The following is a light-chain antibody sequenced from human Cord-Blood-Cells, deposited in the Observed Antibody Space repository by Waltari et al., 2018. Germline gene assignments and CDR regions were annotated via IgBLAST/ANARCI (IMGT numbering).Light chain of an antibody. CDR1: QSISSY. Sequence: DIQMTQSPSSLSASVRDRVTITCRASQSISSYINWYQQKPGKAPKLLIYAASSLQSGVPSRFSGSGSGTDFTLTISSLQPEDFATYYCQQSYSIPLTFGGGTKVEIK. CDR3: QQSYSIPLT. J-gene: IGKJ4*01. V-gene: IGKV1-39*01. CDR2: AAS.